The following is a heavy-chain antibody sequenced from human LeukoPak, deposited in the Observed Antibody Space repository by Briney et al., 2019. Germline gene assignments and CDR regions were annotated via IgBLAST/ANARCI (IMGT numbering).Heavy chain of an antibody. Sequence: ASVKLSCKASEYTFTGYYMHWVRQAPGQGLEWMGWINPNSGGTNYAQNFQGRVTMTRDTSVSTAYMELSRLRSDDTAVYYCARASYQSPFDYWGQGTLVTVSS. J-gene: IGHJ4*02. CDR1: EYTFTGYY. CDR3: ARASYQSPFDY. D-gene: IGHD2-2*01. CDR2: INPNSGGT. V-gene: IGHV1-2*02.